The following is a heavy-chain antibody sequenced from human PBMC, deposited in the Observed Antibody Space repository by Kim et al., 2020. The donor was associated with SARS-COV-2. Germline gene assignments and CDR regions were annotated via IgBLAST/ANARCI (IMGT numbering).Heavy chain of an antibody. CDR2: IIPMFGTE. Sequence: SVKVSCKASGGTFSSYAVSWVRQAPGQGLEWVGGIIPMFGTENYAQKFQGRVSITADELTTTVYMELSSLRSEDTAVYFCARVPRGVTSEYYYGMDVWGQGTSVTVSS. V-gene: IGHV1-69*13. J-gene: IGHJ6*02. D-gene: IGHD3-10*01. CDR1: GGTFSSYA. CDR3: ARVPRGVTSEYYYGMDV.